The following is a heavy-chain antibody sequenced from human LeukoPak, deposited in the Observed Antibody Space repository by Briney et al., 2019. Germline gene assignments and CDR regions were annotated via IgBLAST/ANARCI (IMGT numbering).Heavy chain of an antibody. V-gene: IGHV3-21*01. CDR3: AKDRGGYCSSTSCYAIDY. D-gene: IGHD2-2*01. Sequence: PGGSLRLSCAASGFTFSSYSMNWVRQAPGKGLEWVSSISGSSSYIYYADSWKGRFTISRDNAKNSLYLQMNSLRAEDTAVYYCAKDRGGYCSSTSCYAIDYWGQGTLVTVSS. CDR1: GFTFSSYS. CDR2: ISGSSSYI. J-gene: IGHJ4*02.